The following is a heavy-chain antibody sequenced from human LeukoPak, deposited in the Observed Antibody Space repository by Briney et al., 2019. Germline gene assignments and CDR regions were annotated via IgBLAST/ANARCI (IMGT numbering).Heavy chain of an antibody. CDR2: INTNTGNP. Sequence: GASVKVSCKASGYTFTSYAMNWVRQAPRQGLEWTGLINTNTGNPTYAQGFTGRFVFSLDTSVSTAYLQISSLKAEDTAVYYCARDKSTRSSIAAAGIGGWFDPWGQGTLVTVSS. J-gene: IGHJ5*02. CDR3: ARDKSTRSSIAAAGIGGWFDP. CDR1: GYTFTSYA. V-gene: IGHV7-4-1*02. D-gene: IGHD6-13*01.